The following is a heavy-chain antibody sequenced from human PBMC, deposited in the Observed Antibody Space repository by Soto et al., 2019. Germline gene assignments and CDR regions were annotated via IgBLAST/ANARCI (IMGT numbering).Heavy chain of an antibody. CDR1: GGSISSGGYY. J-gene: IGHJ5*02. Sequence: QVQLQESGPGLVKPSQTLSLTCTVSGGSISSGGYYWSWIRQHPGKGLEWIGYIYYSGRTYYNPSPKSRVTISVDTSKNQFSLKLSSVTAADTAVYYCARRTGTPTEGNWFDPWGQGTLVTVSS. V-gene: IGHV4-31*03. CDR3: ARRTGTPTEGNWFDP. D-gene: IGHD1-1*01. CDR2: IYYSGRT.